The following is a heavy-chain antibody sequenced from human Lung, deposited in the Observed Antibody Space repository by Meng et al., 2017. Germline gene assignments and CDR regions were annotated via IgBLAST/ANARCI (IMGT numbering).Heavy chain of an antibody. CDR1: GYTFPDYW. Sequence: SGGGGEKPGASVKVSCKASGYTFPDYWLHWVRRAPGQGLEWMGRINPKSGDTHYAQRFQGRVTMTGDTSISTAYMELSGLRSDDTAMYYCARDEDISAAGKLFGDYWGQGTLVTASS. CDR2: INPKSGDT. D-gene: IGHD6-13*01. V-gene: IGHV1-2*06. J-gene: IGHJ4*02. CDR3: ARDEDISAAGKLFGDY.